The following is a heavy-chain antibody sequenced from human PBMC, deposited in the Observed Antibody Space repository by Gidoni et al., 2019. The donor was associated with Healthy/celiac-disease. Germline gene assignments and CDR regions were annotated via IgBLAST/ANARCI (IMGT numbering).Heavy chain of an antibody. CDR1: GFTVSSNY. CDR3: AINDHEPLFDP. V-gene: IGHV3-66*02. Sequence: EVQLVESGGGLVQPGGSLRLSCAASGFTVSSNYMSWVRQAQGKGLEWVSVIYSGGSTYYADSVKGRFTISRDNSKNTLYLQMNSLRAEDTAVYYCAINDHEPLFDPWGQGTLVTVSS. J-gene: IGHJ5*02. CDR2: IYSGGST.